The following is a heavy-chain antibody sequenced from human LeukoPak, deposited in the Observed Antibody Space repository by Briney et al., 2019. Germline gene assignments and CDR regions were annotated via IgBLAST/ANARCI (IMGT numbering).Heavy chain of an antibody. D-gene: IGHD6-19*01. V-gene: IGHV3-23*01. CDR3: AKDDSGYSSGWYYFDY. Sequence: GGSLRLSCAASGFTFSSYAMSWVRQAPGKGLEWVSAISGSGGSTYYADSVKGRFTISRDNSKNTLYLQMNSLRAEDTAVYYCAKDDSGYSSGWYYFDYWGQGTLVTVSS. CDR1: GFTFSSYA. CDR2: ISGSGGST. J-gene: IGHJ4*02.